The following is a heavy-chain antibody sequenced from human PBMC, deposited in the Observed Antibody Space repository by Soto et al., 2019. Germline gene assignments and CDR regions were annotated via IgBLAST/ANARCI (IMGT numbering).Heavy chain of an antibody. D-gene: IGHD4-17*01. CDR1: GGSISSYD. CDR2: IYYSGST. V-gene: IGHV4-59*01. CDR3: ARGLKHYGDYVFPFDY. J-gene: IGHJ4*02. Sequence: SETLSLTCTVSGGSISSYDWSWIRQPPGKGLEWIGYIYYSGSTNYDPSLKSRVTISVDTSKNQFSLKLSSVTAADTAVYYCARGLKHYGDYVFPFDYWGQGTLVTVSS.